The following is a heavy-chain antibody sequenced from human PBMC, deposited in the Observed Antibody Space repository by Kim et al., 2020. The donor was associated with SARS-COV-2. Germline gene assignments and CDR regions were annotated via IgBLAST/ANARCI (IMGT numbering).Heavy chain of an antibody. D-gene: IGHD3-10*01. J-gene: IGHJ4*02. CDR3: ARDSYRAFYGSGSALGY. Sequence: FQGRVTITRDTSASTAYMELSSLRSEDTAVYYCARDSYRAFYGSGSALGYWGQGTLVTVSS. V-gene: IGHV1-3*01.